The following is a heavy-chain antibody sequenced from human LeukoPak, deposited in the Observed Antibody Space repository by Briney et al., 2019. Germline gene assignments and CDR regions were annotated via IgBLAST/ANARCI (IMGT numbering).Heavy chain of an antibody. CDR2: VYYSGSI. V-gene: IGHV4-59*13. D-gene: IGHD2/OR15-2a*01. CDR1: GGSISVYY. Sequence: QVQLQESGPGLVKPSNTLSLTCSVSGGSISVYYLTWIRRRPGKGLEGIGYVYYSGSIDYNPSLKSRVTMSVDTSQNQFSLQLSSVTASDTAVYYCARVWGLRRTLYYFPDWGQGTLVTVSS. CDR3: ARVWGLRRTLYYFPD. J-gene: IGHJ4*02.